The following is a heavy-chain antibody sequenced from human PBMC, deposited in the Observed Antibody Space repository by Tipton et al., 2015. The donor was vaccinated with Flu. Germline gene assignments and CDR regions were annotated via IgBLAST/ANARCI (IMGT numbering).Heavy chain of an antibody. V-gene: IGHV3-30-3*01. J-gene: IGHJ4*02. D-gene: IGHD3-10*01. CDR3: ARGILWFGEGPYYFDY. CDR2: ISYDGSNK. CDR1: GFTFSSYA. Sequence: SLRLSCAASGFTFSSYAMHWVRQAPGKGLEWVAVISYDGSNKYYADSVKGRFTISRDNSKNTLYLQMNSLRAEDTAVYYCARGILWFGEGPYYFDYWGQGTLVTVSS.